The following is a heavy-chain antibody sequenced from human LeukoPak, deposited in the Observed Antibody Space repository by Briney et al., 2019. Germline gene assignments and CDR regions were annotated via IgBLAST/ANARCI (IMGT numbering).Heavy chain of an antibody. CDR2: IWSDGSRK. CDR3: ARALYSGAWYGHDY. D-gene: IGHD6-19*01. Sequence: GGSLRLSCAASGFKFNGYGMHWVRQAPGKGLEGVAVIWSDGSRKYYADSVKGRFTISRDNSKNTLYLQMSGLSADDTAVYYCARALYSGAWYGHDYWGQGTLVTVSS. V-gene: IGHV3-33*01. CDR1: GFKFNGYG. J-gene: IGHJ4*02.